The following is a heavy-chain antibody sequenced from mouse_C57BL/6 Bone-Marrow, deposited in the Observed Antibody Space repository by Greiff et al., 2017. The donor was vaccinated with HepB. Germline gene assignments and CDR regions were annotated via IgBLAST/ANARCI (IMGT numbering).Heavy chain of an antibody. D-gene: IGHD1-1*01. V-gene: IGHV1-81*01. Sequence: VQLQQSGAELARPGASVKLSCKASGYTFTSYGISWVKQRTGQGLEWIGEIYPRSGNTYYNEKFKGKATLTADKSSSTAYMELRSLTSEDSAVYFCARCGADYYGNAMDYWGQGTSATVSS. J-gene: IGHJ4*01. CDR3: ARCGADYYGNAMDY. CDR2: IYPRSGNT. CDR1: GYTFTSYG.